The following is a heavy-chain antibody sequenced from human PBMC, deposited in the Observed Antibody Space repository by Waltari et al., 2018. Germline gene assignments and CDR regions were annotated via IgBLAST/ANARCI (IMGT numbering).Heavy chain of an antibody. CDR2: ISYNERNI. CDR1: EFTFSSYA. Sequence: VQLVESGGGVVPPGRSLRLSCGASEFTFSSYAMYWVRQAPGKGLEWVAVISYNERNIYYVDSVKGRFIISRDNSNKMLYLQMNNLRTEDTAVYYCARDYCDRTNCHGMDVWGQGTTVIVSS. J-gene: IGHJ6*02. V-gene: IGHV3-30*04. D-gene: IGHD3-22*01. CDR3: ARDYCDRTNCHGMDV.